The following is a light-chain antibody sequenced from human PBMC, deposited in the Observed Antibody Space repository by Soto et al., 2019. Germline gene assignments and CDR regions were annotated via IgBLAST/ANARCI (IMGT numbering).Light chain of an antibody. CDR1: SSNIGTNS. CDR2: NRN. J-gene: IGLJ2*01. V-gene: IGLV1-44*01. Sequence: QSVLTQPPSTSGTPGQRVTISCSGSSSNIGTNSVNWYQQLPGTAPKLLIYNRNQRPSGVPDRFSGSKSGTSASLAISGLQSEDAADYYCATWDDSLNGPVFGGGTKLTVL. CDR3: ATWDDSLNGPV.